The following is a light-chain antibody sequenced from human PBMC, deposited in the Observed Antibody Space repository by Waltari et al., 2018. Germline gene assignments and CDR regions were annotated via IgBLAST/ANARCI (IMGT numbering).Light chain of an antibody. J-gene: IGKJ1*01. CDR2: AAS. Sequence: DIQMTQSPSSLSASVGDRVTVSCRASQGINKELTWYQQKPGKAPALLIYAASSLQTGVSSRFSGCGSGTDFTLTISSLQPEDVATYYCQQDYATPWTFGRGTKVEIK. CDR1: QGINKE. CDR3: QQDYATPWT. V-gene: IGKV1-27*01.